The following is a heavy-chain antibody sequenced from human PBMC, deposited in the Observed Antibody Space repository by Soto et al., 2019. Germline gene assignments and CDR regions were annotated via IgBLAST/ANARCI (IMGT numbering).Heavy chain of an antibody. Sequence: SGFTFSNYAMSWVRQAPGKGLEWVSLVSATAGTTYYTDSVKGRFTISRDNSRNTLYLQMNSLRADDTDVYYCAKDRLAGGFDYWGQGTLVTVSS. J-gene: IGHJ4*02. CDR1: GFTFSNYA. D-gene: IGHD3-16*01. V-gene: IGHV3-23*01. CDR2: VSATAGTT. CDR3: AKDRLAGGFDY.